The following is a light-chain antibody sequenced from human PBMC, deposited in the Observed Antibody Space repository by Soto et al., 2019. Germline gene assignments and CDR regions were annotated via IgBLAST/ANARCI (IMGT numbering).Light chain of an antibody. CDR1: RSINTY. CDR3: QQYGSSGT. CDR2: SAS. J-gene: IGKJ1*01. V-gene: IGKV1-39*01. Sequence: DIQMTQSPTSLSASVGDRVTITCRASRSINTYVNWYKQRPGKAPELLIYSASNLHTGVPSRFSGSGAGTDFTFTISRLEPEDFAVYYCQQYGSSGTFGQGTKVDIK.